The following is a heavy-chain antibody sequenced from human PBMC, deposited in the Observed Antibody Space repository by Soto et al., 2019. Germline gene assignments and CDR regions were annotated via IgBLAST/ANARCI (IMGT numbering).Heavy chain of an antibody. CDR1: GGSISSGDYY. V-gene: IGHV4-30-4*01. CDR2: IYYSGST. J-gene: IGHJ3*02. CDR3: ARAPVVPAAMPVVGAFDI. D-gene: IGHD2-2*01. Sequence: QVQLQESGPGLVKPSQTLSLTCTVSGGSISSGDYYWSWMRQPPGKGLEWIGYIYYSGSTYYNPSLKSRVTISVDTSKNQFSLKLSSVTAADTAVYYCARAPVVPAAMPVVGAFDIWGQGTMVTVSS.